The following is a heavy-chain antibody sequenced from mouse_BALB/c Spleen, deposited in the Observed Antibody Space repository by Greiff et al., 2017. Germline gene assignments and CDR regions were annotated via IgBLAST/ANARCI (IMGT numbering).Heavy chain of an antibody. CDR1: GFSLTSYG. V-gene: IGHV2-2*02. D-gene: IGHD1-1*01. CDR3: ARNGYGSSRWYFDV. J-gene: IGHJ1*01. Sequence: QVQLKESGPGLVQPSQSLSITCTVSGFSLTSYGVHWVRQSPGKGLEWLGVIWSGGSTDYNAAFISRLSISKDNSKSQVFFKMNSLQANDTAIYYCARNGYGSSRWYFDVWGAGTTVTVSS. CDR2: IWSGGST.